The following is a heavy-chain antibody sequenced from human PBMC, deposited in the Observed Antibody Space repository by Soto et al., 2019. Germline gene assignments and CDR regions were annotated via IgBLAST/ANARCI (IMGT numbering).Heavy chain of an antibody. D-gene: IGHD3-22*01. V-gene: IGHV4-61*01. CDR3: ARDLILGTYFYERYFDY. CDR1: GGSVNGGSYY. Sequence: SETLCLTCTVAGGSVNGGSYYWSWIRQPPGKGLEWIGYIYYSGSTNYNPSLKSRVTISVDTSKNQFSLKLSSVTPADTAVYYCARDLILGTYFYERYFDYWGQGTLVTAPQ. J-gene: IGHJ4*02. CDR2: IYYSGST.